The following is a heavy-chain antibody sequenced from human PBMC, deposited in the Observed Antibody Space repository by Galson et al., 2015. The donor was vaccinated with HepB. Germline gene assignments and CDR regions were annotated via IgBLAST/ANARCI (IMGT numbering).Heavy chain of an antibody. CDR2: ISSGSVTK. J-gene: IGHJ6*02. V-gene: IGHV3-11*01. CDR1: GFTFSDYY. CDR3: ARVGIYYAMDV. D-gene: IGHD3-16*01. Sequence: SLRLSCAASGFTFSDYYMGWIRQASGKGLEWVSYISSGSVTKSYADSVQGRFSISRDNAKKSLYLQVSSLRVEDTAVYYCARVGIYYAMDVWGQGTTVSVSS.